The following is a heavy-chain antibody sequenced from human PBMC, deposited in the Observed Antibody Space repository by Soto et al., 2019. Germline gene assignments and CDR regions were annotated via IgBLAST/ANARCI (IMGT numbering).Heavy chain of an antibody. CDR2: IYYSGST. D-gene: IGHD6-13*01. CDR3: ARERQYSSSYYYYYGMDV. J-gene: IGHJ6*02. CDR1: GGSIVSGGYY. V-gene: IGHV4-31*03. Sequence: PSETLSLTCTVSGGSIVSGGYYLICIRQHPGSGLEWIGYIYYSGSTYYNPSLKSRVTISVDTSKNQFSLKLSSVTAADTAVYYCARERQYSSSYYYYYGMDVWGQGTTVTVSS.